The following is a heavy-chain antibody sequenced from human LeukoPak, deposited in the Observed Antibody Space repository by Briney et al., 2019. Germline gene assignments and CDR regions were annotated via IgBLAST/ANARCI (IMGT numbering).Heavy chain of an antibody. CDR2: VIPIFGTA. Sequence: GASVKVSCKASGGTFSSYAISWVRQAPGQGLEWMGGVIPIFGTANYAQKFQGRVTITTDESTSTAYMELSSLRSEDTAVYYCARGHTYYDYVWGSYRFDYWGQGTLVTVSS. CDR3: ARGHTYYDYVWGSYRFDY. V-gene: IGHV1-69*05. J-gene: IGHJ4*02. D-gene: IGHD3-16*02. CDR1: GGTFSSYA.